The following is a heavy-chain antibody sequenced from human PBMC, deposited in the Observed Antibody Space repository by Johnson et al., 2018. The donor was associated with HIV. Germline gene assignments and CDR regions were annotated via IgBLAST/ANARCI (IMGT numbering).Heavy chain of an antibody. J-gene: IGHJ3*02. D-gene: IGHD5-24*01. CDR3: AKIRGEMATTDAFDI. CDR1: GFTFSCYD. V-gene: IGHV3-13*01. Sequence: VQLVESGGGLVQPGGSLRLSCAASGFTFSCYDVHWVRQATGKGLEWVSPIGTAGDTYYPGSVKGRFTISRENAKNSLYLQMNSLRAEDTALYYCAKIRGEMATTDAFDIWGQGTMVTVSS. CDR2: IGTAGDT.